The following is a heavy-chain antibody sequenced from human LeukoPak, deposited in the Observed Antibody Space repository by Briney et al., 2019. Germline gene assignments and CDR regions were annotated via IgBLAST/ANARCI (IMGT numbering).Heavy chain of an antibody. D-gene: IGHD5-18*01. V-gene: IGHV3-30*02. CDR2: IRYDGSNK. Sequence: PGGSLSLSRAASGFTFSSYGMHWVRQAPGKGLEWVAFIRYDGSNKYYADSVKGRFTISRDNSKNPLYLQMNSLRAEDTAVYCCATGDTAMDPIDYWGQGTLVTVSS. CDR3: ATGDTAMDPIDY. J-gene: IGHJ4*02. CDR1: GFTFSSYG.